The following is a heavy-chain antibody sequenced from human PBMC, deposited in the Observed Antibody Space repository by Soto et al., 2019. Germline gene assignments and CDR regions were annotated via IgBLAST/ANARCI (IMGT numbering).Heavy chain of an antibody. D-gene: IGHD5-12*01. Sequence: EVQLLESGGGLVQPGGSLRLSCAASGFTFITNSMTWVRQAPGKGLEWVCGISGGGDSTHYADSVKGRFTTSRDNPKNRVHLQMISLTADDTPVYFCPKWAGYGDQWGQGTLVTVSS. CDR3: PKWAGYGDQ. J-gene: IGHJ5*02. V-gene: IGHV3-23*01. CDR2: ISGGGDST. CDR1: GFTFITNS.